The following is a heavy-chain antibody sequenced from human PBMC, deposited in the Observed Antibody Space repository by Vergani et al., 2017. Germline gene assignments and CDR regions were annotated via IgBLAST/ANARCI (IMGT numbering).Heavy chain of an antibody. D-gene: IGHD5-12*01. CDR1: GFSFPGYA. CDR2: VSGRSVTP. Sequence: EVQLLVSGGGLVQPGGSLRLSCEASGFSFPGYAMSWVRQAPGRGLEWVSSVSGRSVTPYYADSVKGRSIISRDNSKNPLHLQMNSLRADDTAVYYCTKGSRGYTGYFFDYCVQGTLATVSS. CDR3: TKGSRGYTGYFFDY. J-gene: IGHJ4*02. V-gene: IGHV3-23*01.